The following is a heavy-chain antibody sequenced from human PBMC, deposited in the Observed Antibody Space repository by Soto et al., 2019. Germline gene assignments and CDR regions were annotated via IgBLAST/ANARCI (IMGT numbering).Heavy chain of an antibody. Sequence: GASVKVSCKASGYTFTGYYMHWVRQAPGQGLVWMGWINPNSGGTNYAQKFQGRVTMTRDTSISTAYMELSRLRSDDTAVYYCARGGSSFTIFGVVQYGMDVWGQGTTVTVSS. V-gene: IGHV1-2*02. CDR2: INPNSGGT. CDR3: ARGGSSFTIFGVVQYGMDV. CDR1: GYTFTGYY. D-gene: IGHD3-3*01. J-gene: IGHJ6*02.